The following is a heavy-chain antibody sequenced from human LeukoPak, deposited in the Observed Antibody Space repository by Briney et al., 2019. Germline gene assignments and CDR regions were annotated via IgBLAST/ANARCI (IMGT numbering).Heavy chain of an antibody. CDR1: GFTFSSYA. Sequence: PGGSLRLSCAASGFTFSSYAMNWVCQAPGKGLEWVSVISSGGSTYYADSVKGRFTISRDNSKNTLYLQMNSLRAEDTAVYYCAKRGYYDSGGYLDYWGQGTLVTVSS. D-gene: IGHD3-22*01. J-gene: IGHJ4*02. V-gene: IGHV3-23*01. CDR3: AKRGYYDSGGYLDY. CDR2: ISSGGST.